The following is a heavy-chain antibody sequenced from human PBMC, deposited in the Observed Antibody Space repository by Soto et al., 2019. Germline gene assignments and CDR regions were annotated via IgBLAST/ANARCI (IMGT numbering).Heavy chain of an antibody. J-gene: IGHJ6*03. CDR2: VNHSGIT. D-gene: IGHD2-8*01. Sequence: QLQLQQWGAGLLKPSETLSLTCTVSGGSFSGYYWSWIRNPPAQGMGRIVVVNHSGITNYNPSLKRRGIISADESNNQFSLKRISVAAADAAVYYCGMIPVLFATSYRYMDVWGKGTPVTVSS. V-gene: IGHV4-34*01. CDR1: GGSFSGYY. CDR3: GMIPVLFATSYRYMDV.